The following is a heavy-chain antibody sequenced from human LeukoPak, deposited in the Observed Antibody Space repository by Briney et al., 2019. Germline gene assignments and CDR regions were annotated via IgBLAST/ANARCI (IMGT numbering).Heavy chain of an antibody. D-gene: IGHD6-19*01. V-gene: IGHV4-34*01. CDR2: INHSGST. CDR3: ARDGAVAAFDI. J-gene: IGHJ3*02. CDR1: GGSFSGYY. Sequence: SETLSLTCAVYGGSFSGYYWSWIRQPPGKGLEWIGEINHSGSTNYNPSLKSRVTISVDTSKNQFSLKLSSVTAADTAVYYCARDGAVAAFDIWGQGTMVTVSS.